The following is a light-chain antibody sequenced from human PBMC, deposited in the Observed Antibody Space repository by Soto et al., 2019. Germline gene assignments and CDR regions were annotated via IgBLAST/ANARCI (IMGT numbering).Light chain of an antibody. Sequence: DIQMTQSPSTLSASVGDRVTITFRASQSISNRLAWYHQKPGKAPKVLIYDASSLESGVPSRFSGSGSGTEFSLTISSLQPDDFATYYCQQYNHYWTFGQGTKVDI. CDR3: QQYNHYWT. V-gene: IGKV1-5*01. CDR1: QSISNR. CDR2: DAS. J-gene: IGKJ1*01.